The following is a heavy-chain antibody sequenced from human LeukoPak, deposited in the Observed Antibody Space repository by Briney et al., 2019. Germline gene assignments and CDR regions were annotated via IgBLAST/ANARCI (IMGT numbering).Heavy chain of an antibody. Sequence: PSETLSLTCAVYGGSFSGYYWSWVRQPPGKGLEWIGEINHSGGTNYSPSLKSRVTISVDTSKNQFSLKLNSVTAADTAVYYCARLSDYGDYLNWFDPWGQGTLVTVSS. D-gene: IGHD4-17*01. CDR3: ARLSDYGDYLNWFDP. V-gene: IGHV4-34*01. CDR1: GGSFSGYY. J-gene: IGHJ5*02. CDR2: INHSGGT.